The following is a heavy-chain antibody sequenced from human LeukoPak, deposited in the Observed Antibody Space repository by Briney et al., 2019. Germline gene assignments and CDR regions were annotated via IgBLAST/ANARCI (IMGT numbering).Heavy chain of an antibody. J-gene: IGHJ4*02. CDR2: IYYSGST. Sequence: PSETLSLTCTVSGGSISNYYWSWIRQPPGKGLEWIGYIYYSGSTNYNPSLKSRVTISVDTSKSQFSLKLSSVTAADTDLYYCARRPYGDYGLDYWGQGTLVTVSS. CDR1: GGSISNYY. D-gene: IGHD4-17*01. CDR3: ARRPYGDYGLDY. V-gene: IGHV4-59*01.